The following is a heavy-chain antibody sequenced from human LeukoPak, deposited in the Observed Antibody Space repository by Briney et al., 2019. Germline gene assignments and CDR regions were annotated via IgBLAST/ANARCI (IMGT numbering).Heavy chain of an antibody. CDR3: ARESGGPVDY. J-gene: IGHJ4*02. CDR1: GFTFGIYA. Sequence: PGRSLRLSCSASGFTFGIYAMTWVRQAPGKGLEWVAFIRHKAYGGTPEYAASVKGRFTISRDDSKSLVYLQMNSLKTEDTAVCYCARESGGPVDYWGQGTLVTVSS. V-gene: IGHV3-49*04. CDR2: IRHKAYGGTP. D-gene: IGHD2-15*01.